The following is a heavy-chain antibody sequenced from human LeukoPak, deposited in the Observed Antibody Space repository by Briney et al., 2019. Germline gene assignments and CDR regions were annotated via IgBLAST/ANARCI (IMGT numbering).Heavy chain of an antibody. Sequence: SETLSLTCTVSGGSISSYYWSWIRQLPGKGLEWIGYIYTSGSTNYNPSLKSRVTISVDTSKNQFSLKLSSVTAADTAVYFCARVTSPFYDSSGYYYDYWGQGTLVTVSS. CDR3: ARVTSPFYDSSGYYYDY. CDR1: GGSISSYY. J-gene: IGHJ4*02. V-gene: IGHV4-4*09. CDR2: IYTSGST. D-gene: IGHD3-22*01.